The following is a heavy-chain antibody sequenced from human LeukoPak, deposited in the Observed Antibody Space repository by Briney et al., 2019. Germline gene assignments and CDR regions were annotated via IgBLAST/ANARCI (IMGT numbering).Heavy chain of an antibody. CDR3: ARGVNYSFDY. J-gene: IGHJ4*02. V-gene: IGHV6-1*01. D-gene: IGHD1-7*01. Sequence: SQTLSLTCAISGDSVSSNSAAWHWIRQSPSRGLEWLGRTYYRSKWYNDYAVSVQSRITIKPDTSKNEFTLQLNSVTPEDTAVYYCARGVNYSFDYWGQGTLVTVSS. CDR2: TYYRSKWYN. CDR1: GDSVSSNSAA.